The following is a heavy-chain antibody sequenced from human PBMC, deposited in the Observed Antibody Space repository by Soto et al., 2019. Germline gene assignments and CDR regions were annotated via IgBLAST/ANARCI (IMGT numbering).Heavy chain of an antibody. J-gene: IGHJ4*02. D-gene: IGHD5-12*01. CDR2: IYYSGST. CDR3: ARGPGVDIVATTDFDY. CDR1: GGSISSYY. V-gene: IGHV4-59*01. Sequence: SETLSLTCTVSGGSISSYYWSWIRQPPGKGLEWIGYIYYSGSTNYNPSLKSRVTISVDTSKNQFSLKLSSVTAADTAVYYCARGPGVDIVATTDFDYWGQGTLVTVSS.